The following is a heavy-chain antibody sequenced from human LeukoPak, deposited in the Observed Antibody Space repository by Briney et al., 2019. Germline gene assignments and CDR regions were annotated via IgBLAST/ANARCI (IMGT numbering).Heavy chain of an antibody. D-gene: IGHD3-22*01. CDR3: ARANVYYDSSGYYYGNDY. J-gene: IGHJ4*02. V-gene: IGHV4-34*01. Sequence: PSETLSLTCAVYGGSFSGYHWSWIRQPPGKGLEWIGEIDHSGTTNYNPSLKSRVTISVDTSKNQFSLKLRSVTAADTAVYYCARANVYYDSSGYYYGNDYWGQGTLVTVSS. CDR1: GGSFSGYH. CDR2: IDHSGTT.